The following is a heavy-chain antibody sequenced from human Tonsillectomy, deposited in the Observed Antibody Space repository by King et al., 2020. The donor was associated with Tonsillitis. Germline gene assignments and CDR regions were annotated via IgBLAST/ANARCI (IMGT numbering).Heavy chain of an antibody. CDR1: GGSISSSSYY. CDR2: SYYSGST. D-gene: IGHD3-3*01. V-gene: IGHV4-39*01. J-gene: IGHJ4*02. Sequence: LQLQESGPGLVKPSETLSLTCTVSGGSISSSSYYWGWIRQPPGKGLEWIGGSYYSGSTSYNPSLNSRVTISVDTSKNQFSLNLGSVTAADTAVYYCAGMSNYDFWSGYYIFDYWGQGTLVTVSS. CDR3: AGMSNYDFWSGYYIFDY.